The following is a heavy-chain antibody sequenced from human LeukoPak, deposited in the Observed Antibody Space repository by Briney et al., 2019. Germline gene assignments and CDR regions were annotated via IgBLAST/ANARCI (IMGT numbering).Heavy chain of an antibody. J-gene: IGHJ6*02. CDR2: ISSSSSTI. Sequence: GALRLSCAASGFTFSSYSMNWVRQAPGKGLEWVSYISSSSSTIYYADSVKGRFTISRDNAKNSLYLQMNSLRAEDTAVYYCARDLAVLLSSSSYGMDVWGQGTTVTVSS. CDR3: ARDLAVLLSSSSYGMDV. V-gene: IGHV3-48*04. CDR1: GFTFSSYS. D-gene: IGHD6-13*01.